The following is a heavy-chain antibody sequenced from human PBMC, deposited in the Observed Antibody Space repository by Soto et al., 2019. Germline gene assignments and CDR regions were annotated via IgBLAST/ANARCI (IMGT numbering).Heavy chain of an antibody. J-gene: IGHJ6*02. D-gene: IGHD6-13*01. CDR1: GDSVSSNSAA. Sequence: PSQTLSLTCVISGDSVSSNSAAWNWIRQSPSRGLEWLGRTYYRSKWYNGYAVSVKSRITINPDTSKNQFSLQLNSVTPGDTAVYYCAREGGIAADYGMDVWGQGTTVTVSS. CDR2: TYYRSKWYN. V-gene: IGHV6-1*01. CDR3: AREGGIAADYGMDV.